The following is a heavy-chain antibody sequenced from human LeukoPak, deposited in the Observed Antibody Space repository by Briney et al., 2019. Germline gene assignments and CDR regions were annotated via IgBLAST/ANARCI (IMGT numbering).Heavy chain of an antibody. CDR3: ARDQDQRGNYDFWSGYYEGAFDI. CDR1: GGSISSYY. CDR2: IYTSGGT. J-gene: IGHJ3*02. D-gene: IGHD3-3*01. V-gene: IGHV4-4*07. Sequence: SETLSLTCTVSGGSISSYYWSWIRQPAGKGLEWIGRIYTSGGTNYNPSLKSRVTMSVDTSKNQFSLKLSSVTAADTAVYYCARDQDQRGNYDFWSGYYEGAFDIWGQGTMVTVSS.